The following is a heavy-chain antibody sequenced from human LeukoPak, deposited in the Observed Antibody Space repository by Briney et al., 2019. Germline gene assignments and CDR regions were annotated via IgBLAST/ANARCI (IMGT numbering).Heavy chain of an antibody. CDR2: IAVTGGST. CDR3: AKAFRIVGIGNPDDAFDV. J-gene: IGHJ3*01. D-gene: IGHD1-26*01. V-gene: IGHV3-23*01. Sequence: PGGSLRLSCAASGFTFNKYAMNWFLQPPGKGLDWVSSIAVTGGSTYYADSVKGRFTLSRDNSENTLYLQLNSLRAEDSGIYYCAKAFRIVGIGNPDDAFDVWGQGTVVTVS. CDR1: GFTFNKYA.